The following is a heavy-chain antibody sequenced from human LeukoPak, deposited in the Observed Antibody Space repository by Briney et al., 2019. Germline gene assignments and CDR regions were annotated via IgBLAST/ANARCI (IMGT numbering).Heavy chain of an antibody. J-gene: IGHJ4*02. Sequence: PGGSLRLSCAASGFTFSSYWMTWVRQAPGKGLEWVANIKQDGSDKYSVDSVKGRFTTSSDTAKNPLYLHMNSLTAEDTAVYYCARVRGSYSLDFWGPGTLVTVSS. CDR3: ARVRGSYSLDF. V-gene: IGHV3-7*01. D-gene: IGHD3-16*02. CDR2: IKQDGSDK. CDR1: GFTFSSYW.